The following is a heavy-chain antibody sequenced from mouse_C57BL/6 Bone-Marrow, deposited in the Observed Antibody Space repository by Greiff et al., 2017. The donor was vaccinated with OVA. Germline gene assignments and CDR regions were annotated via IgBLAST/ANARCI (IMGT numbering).Heavy chain of an antibody. CDR1: GYTFTSYD. CDR3: ARGGIYDGYYEGFAY. V-gene: IGHV1-85*01. J-gene: IGHJ3*01. Sequence: VQLQQSGPELVKPGASVKLSCKASGYTFTSYDINWVKQRPGQGLEWIGWIYPRDGSTKYNEKFKGKATLTVDTSSSTAYMELHSLTSEDSAGDVGARGGIYDGYYEGFAYWGQGTLVTVAA. D-gene: IGHD2-3*01. CDR2: IYPRDGST.